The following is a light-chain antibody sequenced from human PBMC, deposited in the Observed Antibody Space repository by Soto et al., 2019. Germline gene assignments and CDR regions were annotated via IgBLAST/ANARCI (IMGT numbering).Light chain of an antibody. J-gene: IGKJ1*01. CDR3: QQYNSYLT. CDR1: QSISSW. V-gene: IGKV1-5*03. CDR2: KAS. Sequence: DIQMTQSPSTLSASVGDRVTITCRASQSISSWLAWYQQKPGKXPXXLIYKASSLESGVPSRFSGSGSGTEFPLTISSLQPDDFATYYCQQYNSYLTFGQGTKVDIK.